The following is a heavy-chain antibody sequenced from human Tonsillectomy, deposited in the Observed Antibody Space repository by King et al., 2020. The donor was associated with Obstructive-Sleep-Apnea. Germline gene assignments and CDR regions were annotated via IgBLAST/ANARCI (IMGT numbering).Heavy chain of an antibody. Sequence: VQLVESGGGVVQPGRSLRLSCAASGFTFSSYSMHWVRQAPGKGLEWVAGISYVGSNKYYADSVKGRFTITRDNSKNTLYLQMNSLRAEDTAVYYCARSLNYDFWSGFSYWGQGTLVTVSS. D-gene: IGHD3-3*01. CDR3: ARSLNYDFWSGFSY. CDR1: GFTFSSYS. J-gene: IGHJ4*02. CDR2: ISYVGSNK. V-gene: IGHV3-30*04.